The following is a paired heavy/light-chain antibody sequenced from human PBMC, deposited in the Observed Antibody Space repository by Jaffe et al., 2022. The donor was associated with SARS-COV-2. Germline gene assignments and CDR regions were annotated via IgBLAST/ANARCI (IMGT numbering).Heavy chain of an antibody. Sequence: QVQLVESGGGVVQPGRSLRLSCSVSGFTFSNFAMHWVRQAPGKGLEWVAVISYDGIHNYYADSVKGRFTISRDNSKNTLYLQMNSLRAEDTAVFFCARDHDIAAAGIGGYFDFWGQGTLVTVSS. J-gene: IGHJ4*02. CDR3: ARDHDIAAAGIGGYFDF. CDR2: ISYDGIHN. V-gene: IGHV3-30*04. D-gene: IGHD6-13*01. CDR1: GFTFSNFA.
Light chain of an antibody. Sequence: DIQMTQSPSSLSSSVGDRVTITCRASQSISSYLNWYQQKPGKAPKLLIYAASSLQSGVPSRFSGSGSGTDFTLTISSLQPEDFATYFCQQSYTIPRTFGQGTKVEL. CDR1: QSISSY. CDR3: QQSYTIPRT. J-gene: IGKJ1*01. V-gene: IGKV1-39*01. CDR2: AAS.